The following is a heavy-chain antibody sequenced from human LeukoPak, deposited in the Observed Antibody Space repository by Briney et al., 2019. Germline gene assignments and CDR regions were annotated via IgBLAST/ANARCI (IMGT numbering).Heavy chain of an antibody. CDR3: ARDNSHSRIYSTRGNAFDI. V-gene: IGHV3-30-3*01. J-gene: IGHJ3*02. CDR1: IFTFSNYP. Sequence: GGSLRLSCAASIFTFSNYPMHWVRQAPGKGLEWVAVLSSDGNNKYYADSVKGRFTISRDNSKNTLYLQMNSLRAEDTAVYYCARDNSHSRIYSTRGNAFDIWGQGTMVAVSS. CDR2: LSSDGNNK. D-gene: IGHD6-13*01.